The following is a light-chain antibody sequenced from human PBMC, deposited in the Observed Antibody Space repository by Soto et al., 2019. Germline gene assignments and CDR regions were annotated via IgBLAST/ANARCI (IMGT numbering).Light chain of an antibody. CDR2: GAS. V-gene: IGKV3-11*01. CDR1: ETIRGL. J-gene: IGKJ5*01. Sequence: EIVLTQSPATLSLSPGERATLSCRASETIRGLLAWYQQRPGQPPRLLIYGASTRATGIPDRFSGSGSGTEFTLTISSLQSEDFAVYYCQQRSNWPPITFGQGTRLEIK. CDR3: QQRSNWPPIT.